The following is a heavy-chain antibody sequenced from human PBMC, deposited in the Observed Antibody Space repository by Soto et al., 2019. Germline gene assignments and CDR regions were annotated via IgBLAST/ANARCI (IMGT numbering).Heavy chain of an antibody. CDR3: ARLRIATNTDKWVDP. CDR2: IYVTGAV. J-gene: IGHJ5*02. D-gene: IGHD2-21*01. CDR1: GAALNIGNYY. V-gene: IGHV4-31*03. Sequence: ASETLSLTCSVSGAALNIGNYYWSWSRQVPGKGLEWIGHIYVTGAVDYNPSLRDRITISQDTSERQFSLNLRLVTAADTDVYYCARLRIATNTDKWVDPWCQGTLVTVSS.